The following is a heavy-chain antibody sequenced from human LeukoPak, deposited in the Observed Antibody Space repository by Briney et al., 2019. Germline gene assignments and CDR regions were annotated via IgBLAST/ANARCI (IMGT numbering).Heavy chain of an antibody. V-gene: IGHV4-61*02. J-gene: IGHJ3*02. D-gene: IGHD4-17*01. CDR2: IYSSGST. Sequence: SQTLSLTCTVSGGSISSGTYYWSWIRQPAGRGLEWIGRIYSSGSTSYSPSLESRVTISVDTSKNQFSLKLSSVTAADTAVYYCAIHDYGDRDAFDIWGQGTMVTVSS. CDR1: GGSISSGTYY. CDR3: AIHDYGDRDAFDI.